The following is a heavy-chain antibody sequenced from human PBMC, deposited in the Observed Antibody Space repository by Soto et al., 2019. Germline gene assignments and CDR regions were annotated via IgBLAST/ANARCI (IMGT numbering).Heavy chain of an antibody. CDR2: INHSGST. CDR1: GWSFSGYY. CDR3: ARGRHQLLFGVLGRSKNNWFDP. Sequence: SDTLSLTCAVYGWSFSGYYWSWIRQPPGKGLEWIGEINHSGSTNYNPSLKSRVTISVDTSKNQFSLKLSSVTAADTAVYYCARGRHQLLFGVLGRSKNNWFDPWGQGTLVTVSS. J-gene: IGHJ5*02. D-gene: IGHD2-2*01. V-gene: IGHV4-34*01.